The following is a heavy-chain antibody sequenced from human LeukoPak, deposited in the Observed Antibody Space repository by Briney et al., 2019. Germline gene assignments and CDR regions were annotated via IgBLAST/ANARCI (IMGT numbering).Heavy chain of an antibody. CDR1: GFTVSTNY. CDR2: ISSGGTTI. CDR3: AREGEAVADTDYAFYI. D-gene: IGHD6-19*01. J-gene: IGHJ3*02. V-gene: IGHV3-11*04. Sequence: GGSLRLSCAASGFTVSTNYMSWVRQAPGKGLEWVSYISSGGTTIYYADSLKGRFTISRDNAKNSLYLQMNSLRADDTAVYYCAREGEAVADTDYAFYIWGQGTMVTVSS.